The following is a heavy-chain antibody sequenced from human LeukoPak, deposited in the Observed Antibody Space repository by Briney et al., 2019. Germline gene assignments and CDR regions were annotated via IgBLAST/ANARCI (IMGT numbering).Heavy chain of an antibody. V-gene: IGHV3-23*01. Sequence: GGSLRLSCAASGFTVSSNYMSWVRQAPGKGLEWVSTLSSSADTTYYADSVRGRFTISRDNPKNTLYLQMNSLRAEDTALYYCAKAPNSISRSPFDYWGQGTLVIVSS. D-gene: IGHD3-3*01. CDR1: GFTVSSNY. J-gene: IGHJ4*02. CDR2: LSSSADTT. CDR3: AKAPNSISRSPFDY.